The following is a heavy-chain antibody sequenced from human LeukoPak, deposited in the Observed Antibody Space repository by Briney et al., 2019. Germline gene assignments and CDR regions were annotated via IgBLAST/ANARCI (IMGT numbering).Heavy chain of an antibody. D-gene: IGHD1-7*01. CDR2: TNPSGST. V-gene: IGHV4-34*10. Sequence: SETLSLTCAVCGGSLSDYSWNWIRQPPGKGLDWIGETNPSGSTNYTSSLKSRITMSGDTPKNQFSLMLTSVTAADTAVYYCARVPKKPTGTTPLDFDYWGQGTLVTVSS. J-gene: IGHJ4*02. CDR1: GGSLSDYS. CDR3: ARVPKKPTGTTPLDFDY.